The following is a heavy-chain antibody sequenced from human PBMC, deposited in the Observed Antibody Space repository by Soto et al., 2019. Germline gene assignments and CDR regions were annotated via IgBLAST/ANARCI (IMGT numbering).Heavy chain of an antibody. J-gene: IGHJ4*02. CDR3: ARDNDPLVPAGKVDY. V-gene: IGHV1-18*01. CDR2: ISAYNGNT. CDR1: GYTFTSYG. Sequence: QVQLVQSGAEVKKPGASVKVSCKASGYTFTSYGISWVRQAPGQGLEWMGWISAYNGNTNYAQKLQGRVTMTTDTSTSTADMELRSLRSDDTAVYYCARDNDPLVPAGKVDYWGQGTLVTVSS. D-gene: IGHD2-2*01.